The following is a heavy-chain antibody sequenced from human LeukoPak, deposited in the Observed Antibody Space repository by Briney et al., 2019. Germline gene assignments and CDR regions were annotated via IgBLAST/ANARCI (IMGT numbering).Heavy chain of an antibody. CDR2: IYTSGST. Sequence: PSGTLSLTCTVSGGSISSGSYYWSWIRQPAGKGLEWIGRIYTSGSTNYNPSLKSRVTISVDTSKNQFSLKLSSVTAADTAVYYCARVVDYEGDAFDIWGQGTMVTVSS. J-gene: IGHJ3*02. CDR1: GGSISSGSYY. CDR3: ARVVDYEGDAFDI. D-gene: IGHD4-17*01. V-gene: IGHV4-61*02.